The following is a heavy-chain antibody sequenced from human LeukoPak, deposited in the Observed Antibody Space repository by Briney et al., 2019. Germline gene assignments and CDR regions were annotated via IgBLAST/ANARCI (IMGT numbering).Heavy chain of an antibody. Sequence: GGSLRLSCVVSGFTVSDNYMNWVRQAPGKGLEWLSIIYNDGTTYYADSVRGGFTISRDSSKSTIYLQMNSLRPEDTAVYYCARDSFQTSWGQGTLVTVS. CDR2: IYNDGTT. D-gene: IGHD3-16*02. J-gene: IGHJ5*02. V-gene: IGHV3-66*01. CDR1: GFTVSDNY. CDR3: ARDSFQTS.